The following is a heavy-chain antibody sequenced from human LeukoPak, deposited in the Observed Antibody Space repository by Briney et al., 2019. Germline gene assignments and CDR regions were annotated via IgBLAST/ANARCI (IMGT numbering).Heavy chain of an antibody. D-gene: IGHD3-10*01. V-gene: IGHV4-61*08. Sequence: SETLSLTCTVSGGSVCSSDYYWSWIRQPPGKGLEWIGYIYHRGSTNYNPSLKSRVTISIDTSKNQFSLKVSSVTAADTAVYYCVRHCYASGSDPLCYFDYWGQGTLVTVSS. CDR1: GGSVCSSDYY. J-gene: IGHJ4*02. CDR3: VRHCYASGSDPLCYFDY. CDR2: IYHRGST.